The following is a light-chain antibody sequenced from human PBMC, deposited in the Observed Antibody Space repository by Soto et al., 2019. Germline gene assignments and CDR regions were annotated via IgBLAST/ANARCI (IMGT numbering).Light chain of an antibody. CDR3: RSYTTSNTGL. J-gene: IGLJ3*02. V-gene: IGLV2-14*01. CDR2: EVS. CDR1: TSDVGGFDS. Sequence: QSVLTQPASVSGSPGQSITISCTATTSDVGGFDSVSWYQQHPGTAPRVIIYEVSNRPSGVSYRFSGSKSANTAFLTISGLQADDADDYCGRSYTTSNTGLFGGGTKVTVL.